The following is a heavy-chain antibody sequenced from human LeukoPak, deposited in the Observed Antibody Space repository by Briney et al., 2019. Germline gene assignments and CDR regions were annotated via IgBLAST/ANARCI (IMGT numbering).Heavy chain of an antibody. D-gene: IGHD5-18*01. J-gene: IGHJ4*02. CDR3: AGELDTAMGYYFDY. CDR1: GFTFSDYW. V-gene: IGHV3-7*01. CDR2: IKQDGSDK. Sequence: GGSLRLSCAASGFTFSDYWMSWVRQAPGKGPEWVANIKQDGSDKYYVDSVKGRFTISRDNAKNSLYLQMNSLRAEDTAVYYCAGELDTAMGYYFDYWGQGTLVTVSS.